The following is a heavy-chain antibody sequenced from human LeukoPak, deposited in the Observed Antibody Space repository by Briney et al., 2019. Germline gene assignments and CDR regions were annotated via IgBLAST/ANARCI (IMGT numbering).Heavy chain of an antibody. CDR2: INPNSGGT. CDR1: GYTFTGYY. J-gene: IGHJ4*02. D-gene: IGHD2-2*01. CDR3: ARRVPAATVSFDY. V-gene: IGHV1-2*02. Sequence: ASVKVSCKASGYTFTGYYMHWVRQAPGQGLEWMGWINPNSGGTNYAQKFQGRVTMTRDTSISTAYMELSRLRSDDTAVYYCARRVPAATVSFDYWGQGTLVTVSS.